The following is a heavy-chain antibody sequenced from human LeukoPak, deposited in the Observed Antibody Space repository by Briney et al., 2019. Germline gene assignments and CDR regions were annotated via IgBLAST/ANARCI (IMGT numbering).Heavy chain of an antibody. V-gene: IGHV4-59*01. CDR1: GGSISSYY. Sequence: SETLSLTCTVSGGSISSYYWSWLRQPPGKGLEWIGYIYYSGSTNYNPSLKSRVTISVDTSKNQFSLKLSSVTAADTAVYYCARATPQDFWSGYYYDYWGQGTLVTISS. CDR2: IYYSGST. D-gene: IGHD3-3*01. J-gene: IGHJ4*02. CDR3: ARATPQDFWSGYYYDY.